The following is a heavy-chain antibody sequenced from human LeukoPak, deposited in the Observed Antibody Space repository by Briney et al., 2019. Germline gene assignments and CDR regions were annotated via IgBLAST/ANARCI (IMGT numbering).Heavy chain of an antibody. J-gene: IGHJ4*02. V-gene: IGHV1-2*06. D-gene: IGHD4-17*01. CDR3: ARDGTTVTNDHY. CDR1: GYTFTGYY. Sequence: ASVKVSCKASGYTFTGYYMHWVRQAPGQGLGWMGRINPNSGGTNYAQKFQGRVTMTRDTSISTAYMELRRLRSDDTAVYYCARDGTTVTNDHYWGQGTLVTASS. CDR2: INPNSGGT.